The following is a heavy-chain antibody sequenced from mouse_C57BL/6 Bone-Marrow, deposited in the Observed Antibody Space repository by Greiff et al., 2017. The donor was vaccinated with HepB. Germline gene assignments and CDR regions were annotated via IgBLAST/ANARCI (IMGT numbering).Heavy chain of an antibody. D-gene: IGHD2-5*01. Sequence: EVNVVDSGGGLVQPGGSLKLSCAASGFTFSDYYMYWVRQTPEKRLEWVAYISNGGGSTYYPDTVKGRFTISRDNAKNTLYLQMSRLKSEDTAMYYCARPSNYIFAYWGQGTLVTVSA. CDR1: GFTFSDYY. V-gene: IGHV5-12*01. CDR3: ARPSNYIFAY. CDR2: ISNGGGST. J-gene: IGHJ3*01.